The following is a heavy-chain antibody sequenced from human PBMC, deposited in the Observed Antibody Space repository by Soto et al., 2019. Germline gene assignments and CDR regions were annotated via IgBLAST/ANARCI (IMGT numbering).Heavy chain of an antibody. V-gene: IGHV3-21*04. CDR1: GFTFSSNS. D-gene: IGHD1-26*01. CDR2: ISSSSSYI. Sequence: GGSLRLYCAASGFTFSSNSMNWVRQAPGKGLEWVSSISSSSSYIYYADSVKGRFTISRDNAKNSLYLQMNSLRVEDTAVYYCAKVLSSGSYSGALEYWGQGVLVTVSS. CDR3: AKVLSSGSYSGALEY. J-gene: IGHJ4*02.